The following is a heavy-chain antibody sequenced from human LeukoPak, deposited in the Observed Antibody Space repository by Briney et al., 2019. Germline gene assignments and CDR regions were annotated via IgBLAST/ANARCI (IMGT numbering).Heavy chain of an antibody. CDR2: IKSKTDGGTT. CDR3: TTVVGSYYEYYFDY. CDR1: GFTFSNAW. V-gene: IGHV3-15*01. Sequence: PGRSLRLSCAASGFTFSNAWMSWVRQAPGKGLEWVGRIKSKTDGGTTDYAAPVKGRFTISRDDSKNTLYLQMNSLKTEDTAVYYCTTVVGSYYEYYFDYWGQGTLVTVSS. J-gene: IGHJ4*02. D-gene: IGHD1-26*01.